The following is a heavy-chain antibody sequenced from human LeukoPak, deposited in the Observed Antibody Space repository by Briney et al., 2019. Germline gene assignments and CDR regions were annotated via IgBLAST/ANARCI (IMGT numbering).Heavy chain of an antibody. V-gene: IGHV3-64D*06. Sequence: PGGSLRLSCSASGFIFSDYAMHWVRLAPGKGLEYVSAISSNGGSTYYADSVKGRFTISRDNSKNTLYLQMSSLRAEDTAVYYCVKGKGIAVTSLDYWGQATLVTVSS. J-gene: IGHJ4*02. D-gene: IGHD6-19*01. CDR1: GFIFSDYA. CDR3: VKGKGIAVTSLDY. CDR2: ISSNGGST.